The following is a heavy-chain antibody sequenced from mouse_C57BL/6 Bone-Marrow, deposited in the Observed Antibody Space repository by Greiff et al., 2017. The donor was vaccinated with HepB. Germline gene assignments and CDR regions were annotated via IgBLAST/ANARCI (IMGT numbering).Heavy chain of an antibody. CDR1: GYTFTSYW. J-gene: IGHJ1*03. Sequence: QVQLQQPGAELVRPGSSVKLSCKASGYTFTSYWMHWVKQRPIQGLEWIGNIDPSDSDTNYNQKFKDKATLTADTSSSTAYMQLSSLTSEDSAIYYCARAPYYGSRYWYYDVGGTGTAVTVSS. CDR2: IDPSDSDT. D-gene: IGHD1-1*01. V-gene: IGHV1-52*01. CDR3: ARAPYYGSRYWYYDV.